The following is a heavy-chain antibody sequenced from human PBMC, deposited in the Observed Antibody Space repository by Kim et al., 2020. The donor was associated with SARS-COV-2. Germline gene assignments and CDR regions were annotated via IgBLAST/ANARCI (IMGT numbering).Heavy chain of an antibody. CDR3: AKESYYYDSSGGITYFDY. D-gene: IGHD3-22*01. Sequence: GGSLRLSCAASGFTFSSYGMHWVRQAPGKGLEWVAVISYDGSNKYYADSVKGRFTISRDNSKNTLYLQMNSLRAEDTAVYYCAKESYYYDSSGGITYFDYWGQGTLVTVSS. CDR1: GFTFSSYG. J-gene: IGHJ4*02. V-gene: IGHV3-30*18. CDR2: ISYDGSNK.